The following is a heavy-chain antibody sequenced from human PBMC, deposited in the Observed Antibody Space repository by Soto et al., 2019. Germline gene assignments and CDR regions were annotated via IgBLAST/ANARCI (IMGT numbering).Heavy chain of an antibody. CDR1: GGSIRSYY. CDR3: ARGAADTAMVDS. J-gene: IGHJ4*02. Sequence: PSETLSLTCTVSGGSIRSYYWTWIRQPPGKGLEWLGYIFYSGSTFYNSSLKSRVTISIHTSKSQFSLQLTSVTAADTAVYYCARGAADTAMVDSWGQGTLVTVSS. CDR2: IFYSGST. D-gene: IGHD5-18*01. V-gene: IGHV4-59*01.